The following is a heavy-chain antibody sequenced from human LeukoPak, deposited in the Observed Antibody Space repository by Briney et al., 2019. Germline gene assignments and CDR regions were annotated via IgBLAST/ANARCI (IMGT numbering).Heavy chain of an antibody. V-gene: IGHV3-23*01. CDR1: GFTFSSYA. J-gene: IGHJ4*02. CDR3: AKGYGSGSSRYYFDY. D-gene: IGHD3-10*01. Sequence: PGGSLRLSCAASGFTFSSYAMSWVRQAPGKGLEWVSTISGSGGSTYYAGSVKGRFTISRDNSKNTLYLQMNSLRAEDTAVYYCAKGYGSGSSRYYFDYWGQGTLVTVSS. CDR2: ISGSGGST.